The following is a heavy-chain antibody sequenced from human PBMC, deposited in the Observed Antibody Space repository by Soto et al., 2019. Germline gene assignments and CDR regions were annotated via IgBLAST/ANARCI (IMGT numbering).Heavy chain of an antibody. Sequence: ASVKVSCKASGGTFSSYAISWVRQAPGQGLEWMGGIIPIFGTANYAQKFQGRVTITADESTSTAYMELSSLRSEDTAVYYCARGYCSGGSCYPYGMDVWGQGTTVTVSS. J-gene: IGHJ6*02. CDR1: GGTFSSYA. V-gene: IGHV1-69*13. CDR3: ARGYCSGGSCYPYGMDV. CDR2: IIPIFGTA. D-gene: IGHD2-15*01.